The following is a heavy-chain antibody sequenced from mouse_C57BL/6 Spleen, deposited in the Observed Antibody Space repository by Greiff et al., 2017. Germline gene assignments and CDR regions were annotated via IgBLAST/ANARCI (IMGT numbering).Heavy chain of an antibody. CDR1: GFTFSDYG. D-gene: IGHD1-1*01. CDR2: ISSGSSTI. CDR3: ARPLDYGSSYDGYAY. V-gene: IGHV5-17*01. Sequence: EVQLVASGGGLVKPGGSLKLSCAASGFTFSDYGMHWVRQAPEKGLEWVAYISSGSSTIYYADTVKGRFTISRDNAKNTLFLQMNSLRSEDTAMYYCARPLDYGSSYDGYAYWGQGALVTV. J-gene: IGHJ3*01.